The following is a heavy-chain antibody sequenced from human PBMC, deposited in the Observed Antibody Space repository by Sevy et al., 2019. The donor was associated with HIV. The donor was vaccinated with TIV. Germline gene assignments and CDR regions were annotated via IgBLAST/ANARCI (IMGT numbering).Heavy chain of an antibody. V-gene: IGHV3-53*01. Sequence: GGSLRLSCAASGFTVSSNYMSWVRQAPGKGLEWVSVIYSGGSTYYAASVKGRITISTDNSKNTLYLQMNSLRAEDTAVYYCARYYYDSSGYGWFDPWGQGTLVTVSS. CDR1: GFTVSSNY. D-gene: IGHD3-22*01. CDR3: ARYYYDSSGYGWFDP. J-gene: IGHJ5*02. CDR2: IYSGGST.